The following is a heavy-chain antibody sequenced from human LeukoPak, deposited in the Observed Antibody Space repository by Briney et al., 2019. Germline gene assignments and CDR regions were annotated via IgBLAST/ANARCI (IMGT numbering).Heavy chain of an antibody. J-gene: IGHJ4*02. CDR3: AKDPITGYYGSGSHNDFDY. CDR2: ISSSSSSYI. D-gene: IGHD3-10*01. V-gene: IGHV3-21*04. CDR1: GFTSLTYS. Sequence: PGGSLRLSCAASGFTSLTYSMNWVRQAPGKGLEWVSSISSSSSSYIYYADSVKGRFTISRDNAKNSLYLQMNSLRAEDTAVYYCAKDPITGYYGSGSHNDFDYWGQGTLVTVSS.